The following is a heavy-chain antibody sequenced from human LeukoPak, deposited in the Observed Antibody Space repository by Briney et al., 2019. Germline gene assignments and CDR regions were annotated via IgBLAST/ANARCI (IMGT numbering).Heavy chain of an antibody. V-gene: IGHV3-33*06. CDR3: AKTRGLWDHDWVDY. Sequence: GGSLRLSCAASGFTFSSYGMHWVRQAPGKGLEWVAVIWYDGSNKYYADSVKGRFTISRDNSTNTLYLQMNSLRAEDTAVYYCAKTRGLWDHDWVDYWGQGTLVTVSS. J-gene: IGHJ4*02. D-gene: IGHD3-9*01. CDR1: GFTFSSYG. CDR2: IWYDGSNK.